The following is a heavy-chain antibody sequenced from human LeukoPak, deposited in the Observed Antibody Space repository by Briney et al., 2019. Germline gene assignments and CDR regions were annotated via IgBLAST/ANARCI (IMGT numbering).Heavy chain of an antibody. CDR2: INPNSGGT. CDR1: GYTFTGYY. Sequence: ASVKVSCKASGYTFTGYYMHWVPQAPGQGLEWMGRINPNSGGTNYAQKFQGRVTMTRDTSISTAYMELSSLRSDDTAVYYCASAVYDSSGYYYDYWGQGTLVTVST. CDR3: ASAVYDSSGYYYDY. V-gene: IGHV1-2*06. J-gene: IGHJ4*02. D-gene: IGHD3-22*01.